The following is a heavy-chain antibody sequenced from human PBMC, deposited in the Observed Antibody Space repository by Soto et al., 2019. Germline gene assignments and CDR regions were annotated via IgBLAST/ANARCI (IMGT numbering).Heavy chain of an antibody. CDR2: IYSSGST. J-gene: IGHJ4*02. Sequence: SFTCTVSGDSVSTGSKYWSWSRQPPGKALEWIAYIYSSGSTNYNPSLKSRVTISRDTSKNQFSLKMTSVTAEDTAVYYCARSGGGSGWLGGQGTLVTVSS. D-gene: IGHD6-19*01. V-gene: IGHV4-61*01. CDR1: GDSVSTGSKY. CDR3: ARSGGGSGWL.